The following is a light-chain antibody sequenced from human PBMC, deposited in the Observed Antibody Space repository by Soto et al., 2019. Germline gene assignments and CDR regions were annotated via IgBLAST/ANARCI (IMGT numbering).Light chain of an antibody. V-gene: IGKV3-11*01. CDR1: QSVTSS. Sequence: EIVLTQSPGTLSLSPGERATLSCRASQSVTSSLVWYQQKPGQAPRLLTYDASDRATGIPARFSGSGSGTDFTLTISSLEPEDSAVYYCQHRSTWPRTFGGGTKVEI. J-gene: IGKJ4*01. CDR3: QHRSTWPRT. CDR2: DAS.